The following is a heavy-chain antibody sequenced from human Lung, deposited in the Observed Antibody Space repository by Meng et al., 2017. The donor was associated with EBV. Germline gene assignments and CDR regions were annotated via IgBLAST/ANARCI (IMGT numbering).Heavy chain of an antibody. CDR2: INHSGST. J-gene: IGHJ2*01. D-gene: IGHD3-10*01. CDR1: GGSISSGDYY. V-gene: IGHV4-30-4*01. CDR3: ARDYYGSYWYFNL. Sequence: QVQLQESGPVPVKPSQTLSLTCTVSGGSISSGDYYWSWIRQPPGKGLEWIGEINHSGSTNYNPSLKSRVTISVDTSKNQFSLKLSSVTAADTAVYYCARDYYGSYWYFNLWGRGTLVTVS.